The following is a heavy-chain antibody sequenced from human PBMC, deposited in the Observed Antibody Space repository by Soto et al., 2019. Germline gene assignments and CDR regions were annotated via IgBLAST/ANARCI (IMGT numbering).Heavy chain of an antibody. CDR1: GYSFTSYW. CDR3: ARTQRSGFRLADYYYGMDV. D-gene: IGHD6-19*01. V-gene: IGHV5-51*01. CDR2: IYPGDSDT. J-gene: IGHJ6*02. Sequence: GESLKISCKGSGYSFTSYWIGWVRQMPGKGLEWMGIIYPGDSDTRYSPSFQGQVTISADKSISTAYLQWSSLKASDTAMYYCARTQRSGFRLADYYYGMDVWGQGTTVTVSS.